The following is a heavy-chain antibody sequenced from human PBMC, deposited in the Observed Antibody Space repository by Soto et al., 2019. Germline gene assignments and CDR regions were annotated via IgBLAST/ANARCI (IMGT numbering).Heavy chain of an antibody. CDR1: GFTFSSYA. J-gene: IGHJ1*01. CDR2: ISGSGGST. CDR3: AKVAGLGYCSSTSCFGGNFQH. Sequence: GGSLRLSCAASGFTFSSYAMSWVRQAPGKGLEWVSAISGSGGSTYYADSVKGRFTISRDNSKNTLYLQMNSLRAEDTAVYYCAKVAGLGYCSSTSCFGGNFQHWGQGTLVTVSS. D-gene: IGHD2-2*01. V-gene: IGHV3-23*01.